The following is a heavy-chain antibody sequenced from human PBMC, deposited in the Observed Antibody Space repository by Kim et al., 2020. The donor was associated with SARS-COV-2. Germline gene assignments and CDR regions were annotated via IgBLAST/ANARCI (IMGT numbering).Heavy chain of an antibody. CDR3: ANTGYSSSWYDYYYYYG. D-gene: IGHD6-13*01. CDR2: ISYDGSNK. Sequence: GGSLRLSCAASGFTFSSYGMHWVRQAPGKGLEWVAVISYDGSNKYYADSVKGRFTVSRDNSKNTLYLQMNSLRAEDTAVYYCANTGYSSSWYDYYYYYG. CDR1: GFTFSSYG. V-gene: IGHV3-30*18. J-gene: IGHJ6*01.